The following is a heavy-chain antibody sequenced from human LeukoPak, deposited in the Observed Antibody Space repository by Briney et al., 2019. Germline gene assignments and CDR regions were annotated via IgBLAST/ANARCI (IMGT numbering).Heavy chain of an antibody. D-gene: IGHD2/OR15-2a*01. CDR3: ARGGIYVPDAFDI. Sequence: SETLSLTCTVSGGYISSYYWSWIRQPPGKGLEWIGYIYYSGSTNYNPSLKSRVTISVDTSKNQFSLKLSSVTAADTAVYYCARGGIYVPDAFDIWGQGTMVTVSS. CDR2: IYYSGST. J-gene: IGHJ3*02. V-gene: IGHV4-59*01. CDR1: GGYISSYY.